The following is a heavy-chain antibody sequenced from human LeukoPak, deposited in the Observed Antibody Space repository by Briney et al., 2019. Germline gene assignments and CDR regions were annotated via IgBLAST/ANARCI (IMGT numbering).Heavy chain of an antibody. V-gene: IGHV3-15*01. CDR2: IKSKTDGGTT. CDR1: GFTFSVSA. CDR3: TTGPVVWFGELSLDY. J-gene: IGHJ4*02. D-gene: IGHD3-10*01. Sequence: GSLRLSCAASGFTFSVSAIHWVRQTSGKGLEWVGRIKSKTDGGTTDYAAPVKGRFTISRDDSKNTLYLQMNSLKTEDTAVYYCTTGPVVWFGELSLDYWGQGTLVTVSS.